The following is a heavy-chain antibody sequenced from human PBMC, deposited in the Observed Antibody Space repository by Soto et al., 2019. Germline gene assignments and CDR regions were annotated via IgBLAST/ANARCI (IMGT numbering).Heavy chain of an antibody. V-gene: IGHV3-30*18. Sequence: GGSLRLSCAASGFTFSSYGMHWVRQAPGKGLEWVAVISYDGSNKYYADSVKGRFTISRDNSKNTLYLQMNSLRAEDTAVYYCAKDRQWLAGYFDYWGQGTLVTVSS. CDR1: GFTFSSYG. CDR2: ISYDGSNK. J-gene: IGHJ4*02. D-gene: IGHD6-19*01. CDR3: AKDRQWLAGYFDY.